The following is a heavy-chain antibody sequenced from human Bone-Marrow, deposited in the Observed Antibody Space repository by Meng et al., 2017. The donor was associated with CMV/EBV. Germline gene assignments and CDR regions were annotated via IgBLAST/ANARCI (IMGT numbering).Heavy chain of an antibody. CDR3: ARGAVAGWFDP. CDR1: GGSISSYY. J-gene: IGHJ5*02. Sequence: SETLSLTCTVSGGSISSYYWSWIRQPPGKGLEWIGYIYYSGSTNYNPSLKSRVTISVDTSKSQFSLKLSSVTAADTAVYYCARGAVAGWFDPWGQGTLVTVSS. V-gene: IGHV4-59*01. CDR2: IYYSGST. D-gene: IGHD2-15*01.